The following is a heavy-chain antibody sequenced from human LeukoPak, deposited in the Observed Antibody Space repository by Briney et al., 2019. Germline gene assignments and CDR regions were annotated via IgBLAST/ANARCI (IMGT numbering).Heavy chain of an antibody. V-gene: IGHV3-23*01. J-gene: IGHJ4*02. CDR2: ISGSGDSP. Sequence: GGSLRLSCAASGFTFSSQAMTWVRQAPGKGLEWFSAISGSGDSPYYADSVKGRFTISRDNSKNTLHLQMNSLRVEDTAVYYCATKNGPCSGGSCYSYFDYWGQGALVTVSS. CDR1: GFTFSSQA. CDR3: ATKNGPCSGGSCYSYFDY. D-gene: IGHD2-15*01.